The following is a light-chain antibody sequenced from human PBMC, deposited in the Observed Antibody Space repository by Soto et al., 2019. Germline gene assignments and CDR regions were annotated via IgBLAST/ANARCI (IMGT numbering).Light chain of an antibody. V-gene: IGKV1-39*01. CDR2: ATS. J-gene: IGKJ5*01. CDR3: QQSFTTPS. CDR1: QTVSSY. Sequence: DIQMTQSPSSLSASVVDRVNITFRASQTVSSYLNWYQQKPGTVPKLLIYATSNLQIGVPSRFSGRGFRTDFTLTISSLQPEDFATYCCQQSFTTPSFGQGTRLEIK.